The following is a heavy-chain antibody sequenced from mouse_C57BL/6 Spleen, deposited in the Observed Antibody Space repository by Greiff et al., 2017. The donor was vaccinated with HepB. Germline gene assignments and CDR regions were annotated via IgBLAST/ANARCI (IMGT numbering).Heavy chain of an antibody. J-gene: IGHJ3*01. D-gene: IGHD1-1*01. CDR1: GFNIKDDY. CDR3: TTGASSYVFAY. CDR2: IDPEYGDT. V-gene: IGHV14-4*01. Sequence: EVQGVESGAELVRPGASVKLSCTASGFNIKDDYMHWVKQRPEQGLEWIGWIDPEYGDTEYASKCQGKASITADTSSNTAYLQLSSLASEDTAVFYCTTGASSYVFAYWGQGPLVTVAA.